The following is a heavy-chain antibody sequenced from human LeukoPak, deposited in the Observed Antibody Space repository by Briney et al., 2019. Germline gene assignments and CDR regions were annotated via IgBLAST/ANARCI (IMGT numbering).Heavy chain of an antibody. J-gene: IGHJ4*02. Sequence: SETLSLTCTVSGGSISSSSYYWGWIRQPPGEGLEWIGSIYYSGSTYYNPSLKSRVTISVDTSKNQFSLKLSSVTAADTAVYYCARPEDDSSGYYPRDWGQGTLVTVSS. CDR2: IYYSGST. CDR3: ARPEDDSSGYYPRD. V-gene: IGHV4-39*01. CDR1: GGSISSSSYY. D-gene: IGHD3-22*01.